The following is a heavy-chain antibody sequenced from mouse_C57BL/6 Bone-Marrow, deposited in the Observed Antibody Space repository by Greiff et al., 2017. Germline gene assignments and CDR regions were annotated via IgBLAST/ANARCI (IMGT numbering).Heavy chain of an antibody. Sequence: QVQLKESGPGLVQPSQSLSITCTVSGFSLTSYGVHWVRQPPGKGLEWLGVIWSGGSTDYNAAFISRLSISKDNSKSQVFFTMNSLHADATVLYYWGEVNTTFAYWGQGTMVTVSA. CDR3: GEVNTTFAY. CDR1: GFSLTSYG. D-gene: IGHD2-3*01. V-gene: IGHV2-4*01. CDR2: IWSGGST. J-gene: IGHJ3*01.